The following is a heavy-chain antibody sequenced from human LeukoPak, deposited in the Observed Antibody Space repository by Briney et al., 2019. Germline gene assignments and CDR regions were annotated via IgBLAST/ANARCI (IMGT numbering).Heavy chain of an antibody. CDR2: IHPNSGGT. J-gene: IGHJ6*03. Sequence: ASVKVSCKASGYTFTGYYMHWVRQAPGQGLEWMGWIHPNSGGTNYAQKFQGRVTMTRDTSISTAYMELSRLRSDDTAVYYCARGLIAAAGYYYMDVWGKGTTVTISS. D-gene: IGHD6-13*01. V-gene: IGHV1-2*02. CDR3: ARGLIAAAGYYYMDV. CDR1: GYTFTGYY.